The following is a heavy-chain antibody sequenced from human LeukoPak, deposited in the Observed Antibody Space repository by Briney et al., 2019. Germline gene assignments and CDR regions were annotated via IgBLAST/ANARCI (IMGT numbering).Heavy chain of an antibody. V-gene: IGHV3-23*01. CDR3: AKDPDYQLLSRAAFDI. J-gene: IGHJ3*02. Sequence: GGSLTLSCAASGFTFSNYAMNWVRQAPGKGLEWVSWISGSGGTTYYADSVKGRLTISRDNSMNTLYLQLNRLRAEDAAVYYCAKDPDYQLLSRAAFDIWGQGTMVTVSS. D-gene: IGHD3-16*01. CDR2: ISGSGGTT. CDR1: GFTFSNYA.